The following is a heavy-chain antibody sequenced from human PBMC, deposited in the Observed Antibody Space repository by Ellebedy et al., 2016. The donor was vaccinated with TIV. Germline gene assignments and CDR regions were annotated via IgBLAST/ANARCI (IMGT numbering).Heavy chain of an antibody. D-gene: IGHD3-10*01. CDR3: ARDSGSGLDY. V-gene: IGHV3-33*01. CDR1: GFTFSSYG. CDR2: IWYDGSNK. Sequence: GESLKISXAASGFTFSSYGMHWVRQAPGKGLEWVAVIWYDGSNKYYADSVKGRFTISRDNSKNTLYLQMNSLRAEDTAVYYCARDSGSGLDYWGQGTLVTVSS. J-gene: IGHJ4*02.